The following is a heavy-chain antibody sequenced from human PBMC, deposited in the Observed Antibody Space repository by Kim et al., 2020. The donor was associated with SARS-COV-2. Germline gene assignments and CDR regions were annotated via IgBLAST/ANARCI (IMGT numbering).Heavy chain of an antibody. V-gene: IGHV4-34*01. J-gene: IGHJ4*02. D-gene: IGHD4-17*01. CDR3: ARGSDYGDYGY. CDR1: GGSFSGYY. Sequence: SETLSLTCAVYGGSFSGYYWSWIRQPPGKGLEWIGEINHSGSTNYNPSLKSRVTISVDTSKNQFSLKLSSVTAADTAVYYCARGSDYGDYGYWGQGTLVTVSS. CDR2: INHSGST.